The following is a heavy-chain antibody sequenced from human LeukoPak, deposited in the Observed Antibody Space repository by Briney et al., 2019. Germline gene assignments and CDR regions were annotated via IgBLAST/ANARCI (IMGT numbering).Heavy chain of an antibody. CDR3: ARGHSSSSFDYYYYYGMDV. CDR1: GFTFSSYS. CDR2: ISSSSSYI. D-gene: IGHD6-6*01. V-gene: IGHV3-21*01. J-gene: IGHJ6*02. Sequence: GGSLRLSCAASGFTFSSYSMNWVRQAPGKGLEWVSSISSSSSYIYYADSVKGRFTISRDNAKNSLYLQMNSLRAEDTAVYYCARGHSSSSFDYYYYYGMDVWGQGTTVTVSS.